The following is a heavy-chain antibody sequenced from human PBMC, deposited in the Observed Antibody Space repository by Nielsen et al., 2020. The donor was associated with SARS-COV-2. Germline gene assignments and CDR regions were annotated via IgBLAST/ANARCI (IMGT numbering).Heavy chain of an antibody. J-gene: IGHJ3*02. Sequence: SETLSLTCSVSGDSFSIYYWSWIQQPPGKGLEWIGYIYYSGSTNYNPSLESRVTISIDTSKHQFSLRLSSVTAADTAIYYCARERDFWSGYKAFEIWGQGTVVTVSS. V-gene: IGHV4-59*01. CDR3: ARERDFWSGYKAFEI. D-gene: IGHD3-3*01. CDR2: IYYSGST. CDR1: GDSFSIYY.